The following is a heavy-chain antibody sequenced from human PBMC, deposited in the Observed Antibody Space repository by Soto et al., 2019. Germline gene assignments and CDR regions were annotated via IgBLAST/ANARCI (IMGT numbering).Heavy chain of an antibody. CDR3: ARDPERGARDYYYYMDV. CDR2: ISSSSSTI. J-gene: IGHJ6*03. V-gene: IGHV3-48*01. CDR1: GFTFSSYS. Sequence: GGSLRLSCAASGFTFSSYSMNWVRQAPGKGLEWVSYISSSSSTIYYADSVKGRFTISRDNAKNSLYLQMNSLRAEDTAVYYCARDPERGARDYYYYMDVWGKGTTVTVSS.